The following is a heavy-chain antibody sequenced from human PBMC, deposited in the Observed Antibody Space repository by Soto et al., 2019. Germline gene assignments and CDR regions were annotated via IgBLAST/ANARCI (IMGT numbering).Heavy chain of an antibody. CDR3: ARGLGYDILTGYSPAFDY. D-gene: IGHD3-9*01. V-gene: IGHV3-48*01. CDR1: GFTFSSYS. J-gene: IGHJ4*02. CDR2: ISSSSSTI. Sequence: GGSLRLSCAASGFTFSSYSMNWVRQAPGKGLEWVSYISSSSSTIYYADSVKGRFTISRDNAKNSLYLQMNSLRAEDTAVFYFARGLGYDILTGYSPAFDYWGQGTLVTVSS.